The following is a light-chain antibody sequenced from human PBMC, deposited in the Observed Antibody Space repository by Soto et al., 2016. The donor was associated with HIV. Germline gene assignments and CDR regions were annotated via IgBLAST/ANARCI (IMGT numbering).Light chain of an antibody. CDR2: KAS. V-gene: IGKV1-5*03. CDR1: QSISSW. J-gene: IGKJ1*01. Sequence: DIQMTQSPSTLSASVGDRVTITCRASQSISSWLAWYQQKPGKAPKLLIYKASTLETGVPSRFSGSGSGTEFTLTISSLQPGDFASYYCQQYYSSSWTFGQGTKVEIK. CDR3: QQYYSSSWT.